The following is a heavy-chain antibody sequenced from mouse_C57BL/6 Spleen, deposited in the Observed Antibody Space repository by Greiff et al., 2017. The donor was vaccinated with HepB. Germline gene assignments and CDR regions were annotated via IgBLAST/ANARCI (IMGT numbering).Heavy chain of an antibody. CDR2: IWRGGST. J-gene: IGHJ3*01. CDR3: AKNANYYGSSYFAY. D-gene: IGHD1-1*01. Sequence: VKLMESGPGLVQPSQRLSITCTVSGFSLTSYGVHWVRQSPGKGLEWLGVIWRGGSTDYNAAFMSRLSITKDNSKSQVFFKMNSLQADDTAIYYCAKNANYYGSSYFAYWGQGTLVTVSA. CDR1: GFSLTSYG. V-gene: IGHV2-5*01.